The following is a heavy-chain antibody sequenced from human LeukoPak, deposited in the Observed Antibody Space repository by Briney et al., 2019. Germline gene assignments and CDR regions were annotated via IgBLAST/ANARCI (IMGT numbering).Heavy chain of an antibody. CDR3: ARDPSYSSGWFDY. CDR2: TYYSGST. J-gene: IGHJ4*02. D-gene: IGHD6-25*01. V-gene: IGHV4-59*01. CDR1: GGSINNYY. Sequence: PSETLSLTCTVSGGSINNYYWSWIRQPPGKGLEWIGYTYYSGSTNYNPSLKSRVAISVTTSKNQFSLELSSVTAADTAVYYCARDPSYSSGWFDYWGQGTLVTVSS.